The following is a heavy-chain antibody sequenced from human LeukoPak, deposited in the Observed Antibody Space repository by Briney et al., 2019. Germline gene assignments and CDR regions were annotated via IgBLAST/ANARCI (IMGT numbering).Heavy chain of an antibody. CDR2: ICGDGGRT. CDR1: RFTLDDYA. Sequence: GGALRLSCVHSRFTLDDYAMLWVRQAPRKGGEWVSLICGDGGRTFYAHSVKGRFTISRDNSQGSLFLQMNSLRTEDTALYYCAKDILERGFPECWGQGTLVTVSS. D-gene: IGHD3-22*01. CDR3: AKDILERGFPEC. J-gene: IGHJ4*02. V-gene: IGHV3-43*02.